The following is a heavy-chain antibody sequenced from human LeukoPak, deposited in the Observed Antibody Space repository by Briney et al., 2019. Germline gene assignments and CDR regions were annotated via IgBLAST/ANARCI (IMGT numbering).Heavy chain of an antibody. CDR3: AGGPTWNQQRVLSSSCRRGWFVP. J-gene: IGHJ5*02. CDR1: GGSFSGYY. D-gene: IGHD6-6*01. Sequence: SETLSLTCTVSGGSFSGYYWSWVRQPPGKGLEWIGEINHSGSTNYNPSLKSRVTISVDTSKNQFSLKLSSVTAADTAVYYCAGGPTWNQQRVLSSSCRRGWFVP. CDR2: INHSGST. V-gene: IGHV4-34*01.